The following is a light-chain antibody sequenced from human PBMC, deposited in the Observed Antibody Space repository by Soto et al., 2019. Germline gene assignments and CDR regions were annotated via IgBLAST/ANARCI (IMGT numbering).Light chain of an antibody. V-gene: IGLV2-14*01. Sequence: QSVLTQPASVSGSPGQSITISCTGTSSDVGGYNYVSWYQQHPGKAPKLMIYDVSHRPSGVSNRFSGSKSGNTASLTISGLQAEDEADYYCSSYTSSSTLGVFGTGTKVTVL. CDR2: DVS. J-gene: IGLJ1*01. CDR3: SSYTSSSTLGV. CDR1: SSDVGGYNY.